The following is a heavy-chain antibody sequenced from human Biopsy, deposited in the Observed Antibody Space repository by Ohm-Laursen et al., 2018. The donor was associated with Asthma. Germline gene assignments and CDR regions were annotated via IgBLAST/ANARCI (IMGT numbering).Heavy chain of an antibody. CDR1: GYTFISYA. CDR3: ARTYYDFWTGQVIDAFAI. V-gene: IGHV1-3*01. CDR2: INAGNGNT. D-gene: IGHD3-3*01. Sequence: GPSVKVSCKPSGYTFISYAIHWVRQAPGQRLEWMGWINAGNGNTKYSQKFQGRVTITRDTSASTAYMELSSLRSEDTAVYYCARTYYDFWTGQVIDAFAIWGQGTMVTVSS. J-gene: IGHJ3*02.